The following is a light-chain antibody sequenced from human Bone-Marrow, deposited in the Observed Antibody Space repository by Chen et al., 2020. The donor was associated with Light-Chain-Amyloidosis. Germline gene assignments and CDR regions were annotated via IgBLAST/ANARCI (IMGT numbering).Light chain of an antibody. CDR1: DLPTKY. Sequence: SYELTQPPSVSVSPGQTARITCSGDDLPTKYAYWYQQKPGQAPVLVIHRDTERPSGISERFSGSRSGTTATVTISGVQAEDEADYHCQSADRSGTYEVIFGGGTKLSVL. CDR2: RDT. CDR3: QSADRSGTYEVI. V-gene: IGLV3-25*03. J-gene: IGLJ2*01.